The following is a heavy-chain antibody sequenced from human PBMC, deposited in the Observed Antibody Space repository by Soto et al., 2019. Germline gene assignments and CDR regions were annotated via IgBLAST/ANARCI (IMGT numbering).Heavy chain of an antibody. V-gene: IGHV3-23*01. D-gene: IGHD6-13*01. CDR1: GFTFSSHA. J-gene: IGHJ4*02. CDR3: AKVSSSWYAGFFDL. CDR2: LSDSGDSI. Sequence: LGGSLRLSCTASGFTFSSHAMTWVRQAPGKGLEWVSGLSDSGDSIYYADSVKGRFTIYRDNSMNTLYLQMNTLRVEDTAVYYCAKVSSSWYAGFFDLWGQGTLVTVSS.